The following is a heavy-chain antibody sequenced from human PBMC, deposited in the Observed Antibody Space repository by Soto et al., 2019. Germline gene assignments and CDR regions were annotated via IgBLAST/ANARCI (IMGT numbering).Heavy chain of an antibody. D-gene: IGHD3-22*01. Sequence: GGSLRLSCAASGFTFSSYAMSWVRQAPGKGLEWVSAISGSGGSTYYADSVKGRFTISRDNSKNTLYLQMNSLRAEDTAVYYCAKGNYYDSSGYYSMFDYWGQGTLVTSPQ. CDR2: ISGSGGST. CDR3: AKGNYYDSSGYYSMFDY. CDR1: GFTFSSYA. V-gene: IGHV3-23*01. J-gene: IGHJ4*02.